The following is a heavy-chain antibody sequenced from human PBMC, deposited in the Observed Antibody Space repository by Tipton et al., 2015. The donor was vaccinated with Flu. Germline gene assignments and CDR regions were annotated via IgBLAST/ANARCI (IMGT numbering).Heavy chain of an antibody. D-gene: IGHD2-15*01. V-gene: IGHV3-53*01. CDR2: TYSGGTT. Sequence: GSLRLSCAASGLIVSSNYMSWVRQAPGKGLEWVSVTYSGGTTYYADSVKGRSTISRDKSKNTLYLQMNSLRAEDTAVYYCARVTGAATAYGMDVWGQGTTVTVSS. CDR1: GLIVSSNY. J-gene: IGHJ6*02. CDR3: ARVTGAATAYGMDV.